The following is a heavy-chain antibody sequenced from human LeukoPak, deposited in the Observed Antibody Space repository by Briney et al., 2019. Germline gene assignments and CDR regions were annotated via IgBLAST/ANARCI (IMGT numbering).Heavy chain of an antibody. V-gene: IGHV1-69*05. CDR1: GGTFISYA. D-gene: IGHD1-26*01. Sequence: VASVKVSCKASGGTFISYAISWVRQAPGQGLEWMGGIIPIFGTANYAQKFQGRVTITTDESTSTAYMELSSLRSEDTAVYYCARVGLQWELLHAFDIWGQGTMVTVSS. CDR3: ARVGLQWELLHAFDI. J-gene: IGHJ3*02. CDR2: IIPIFGTA.